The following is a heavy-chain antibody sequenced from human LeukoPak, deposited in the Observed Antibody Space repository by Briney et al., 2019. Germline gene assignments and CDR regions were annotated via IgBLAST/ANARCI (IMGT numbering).Heavy chain of an antibody. CDR1: GDSISSGDYS. V-gene: IGHV4-30-2*01. D-gene: IGHD3-10*01. CDR2: VFHSGSS. CDR3: ARELWFVNAPGSWFDP. Sequence: SQTLSLTCAVSGDSISSGDYSWSWIRQPSGKGLEWIGYVFHSGSSYYNPSLKSRVTISVDKSKNQFSLRLTSVTAADTAVYYCARELWFVNAPGSWFDPWGQGTLVTVSS. J-gene: IGHJ5*02.